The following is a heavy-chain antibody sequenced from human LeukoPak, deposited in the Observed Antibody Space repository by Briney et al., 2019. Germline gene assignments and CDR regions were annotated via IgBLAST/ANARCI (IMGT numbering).Heavy chain of an antibody. CDR2: ISGSGDTT. V-gene: IGHV3-23*01. Sequence: PGGSLRLSCTASRFTFSTYAMSWVRQPPGKGLGLVSSISGSGDTTYYTDSVKGRFTISRDNSKNALYLQMSSLRAEDTAVYYCATSQRNDQQVVQRIDYWGQGTLVTVSS. D-gene: IGHD2-2*01. CDR3: ATSQRNDQQVVQRIDY. J-gene: IGHJ4*02. CDR1: RFTFSTYA.